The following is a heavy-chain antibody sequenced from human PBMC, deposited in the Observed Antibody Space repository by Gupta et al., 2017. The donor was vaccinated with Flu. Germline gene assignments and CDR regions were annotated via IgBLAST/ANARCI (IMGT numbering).Heavy chain of an antibody. V-gene: IGHV4-39*01. D-gene: IGHD6-19*01. Sequence: QLQLQESGPGLVKPSETLSRTCTVSGGSISSSSYYWGWIRQPPGKGLGWIGGIYYCGCTYYNPSLKSRVTISVDTSKNQFSLKLSSVAAADTAVYYCARLRRFDSSNTIDYWGQGTLVTVSS. CDR2: IYYCGCT. J-gene: IGHJ4*02. CDR3: ARLRRFDSSNTIDY. CDR1: GGSISSSSYY.